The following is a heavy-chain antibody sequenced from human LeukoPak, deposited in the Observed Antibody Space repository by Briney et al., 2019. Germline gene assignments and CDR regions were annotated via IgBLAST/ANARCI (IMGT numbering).Heavy chain of an antibody. CDR2: IYSGGST. D-gene: IGHD4-17*01. J-gene: IGHJ4*02. V-gene: IGHV3-53*04. CDR3: ARGRLRYPIDY. CDR1: GFTVSSNY. Sequence: GGSLRLSCAASGFTVSSNYMSWVRQAPGKGLEWVSVIYSGGSTYYADSVKGRFTISRHNSKTTLYLQMNSLRAEDTAVYYCARGRLRYPIDYWGQGTLVTVSS.